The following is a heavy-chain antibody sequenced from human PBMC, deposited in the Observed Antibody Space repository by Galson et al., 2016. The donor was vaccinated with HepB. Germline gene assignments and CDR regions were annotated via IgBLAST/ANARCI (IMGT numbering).Heavy chain of an antibody. CDR2: IDWDDDK. CDR1: GFSLNTSGMC. CDR3: AQIYYDSSGFYDSVDI. V-gene: IGHV2-70*13. D-gene: IGHD3-22*01. Sequence: PALVKPTQTLTLTCTFSGFSLNTSGMCVNWIRQPPGKALEWLALIDWDDDKYYSTSLKTRLTISKDTSKNQVGLTMTNDDPVDTATYYCAQIYYDSSGFYDSVDIWGQGTSVIVSS. J-gene: IGHJ3*02.